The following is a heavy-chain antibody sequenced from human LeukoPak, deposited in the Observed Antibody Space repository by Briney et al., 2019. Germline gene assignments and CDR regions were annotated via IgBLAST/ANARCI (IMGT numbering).Heavy chain of an antibody. CDR3: ARESYRGGYYFDY. CDR1: GFTFSSYE. J-gene: IGHJ4*02. V-gene: IGHV3-48*03. CDR2: ISSSGSTI. Sequence: GGSLRLSCAASGFTFSSYEMNWVRQAPGKGLEWVSYISSSGSTIYYADSVKGRFTISRDNAKNSLYLQMNSLRAEDTAGYYCARESYRGGYYFDYWGQGTLVTVSS. D-gene: IGHD3-22*01.